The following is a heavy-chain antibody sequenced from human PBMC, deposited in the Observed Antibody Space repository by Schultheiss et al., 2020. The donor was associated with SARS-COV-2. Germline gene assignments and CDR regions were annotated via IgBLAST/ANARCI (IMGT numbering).Heavy chain of an antibody. CDR3: ARLRRYCSSTSCYRAYNWFDP. V-gene: IGHV4-38-2*01. CDR1: GYSISSGYY. J-gene: IGHJ5*02. Sequence: SETLSLTCAVSGYSISSGYYWGWIRQPPGKGLEWIGYIYYSGSTNYNPSLKSRVTISVDTSKNQFSLKLSSVTAADTAVYYCARLRRYCSSTSCYRAYNWFDPWGQGTLVTVSS. D-gene: IGHD2-2*01. CDR2: IYYSGST.